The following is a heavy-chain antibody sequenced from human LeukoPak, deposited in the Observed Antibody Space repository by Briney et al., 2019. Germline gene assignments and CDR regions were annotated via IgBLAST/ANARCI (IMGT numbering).Heavy chain of an antibody. CDR1: GFSLSTSGVG. Sequence: SGPTLVKPTQTLTPTCTFSGFSLSTSGVGVGWIRQPPGKALEWPALIYWNDDKRYSPSLKSRLTITKDTSKNQVVLTMTNMDPVDTATYYCAHVPDDEAVISDYGDHSVGYFDYWGQGTLVTVSS. CDR3: AHVPDDEAVISDYGDHSVGYFDY. V-gene: IGHV2-5*01. D-gene: IGHD4-17*01. J-gene: IGHJ4*02. CDR2: IYWNDDK.